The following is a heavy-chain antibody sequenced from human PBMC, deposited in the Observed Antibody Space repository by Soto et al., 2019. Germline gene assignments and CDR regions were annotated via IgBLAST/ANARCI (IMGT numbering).Heavy chain of an antibody. V-gene: IGHV3-30*03. CDR2: ISYDGSNK. CDR1: GFTFSSYG. J-gene: IGHJ6*03. D-gene: IGHD3-10*01. CDR3: VRSLWFGELLYYMDV. Sequence: GGSLRLSCAASGFTFSSYGMHWVRQAPGKGLEWVAVISYDGSNKYYADSVKGRFTISRDNSKNTPYLQMNSLRAEDTAVYYCVRSLWFGELLYYMDVWGKATTVTVS.